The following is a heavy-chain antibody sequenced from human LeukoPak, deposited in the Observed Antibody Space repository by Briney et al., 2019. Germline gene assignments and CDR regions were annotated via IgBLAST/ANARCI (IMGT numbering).Heavy chain of an antibody. Sequence: GGSLRLSCAASGFTFSSYAMSWVRQAPGKGLEWVSAISGSGGSTYYADSVKGRFTTSRDNSKNTLYLQMNSLRAEDTAVYYCASKYCSGGSCYWYWGQGTLVTVSS. J-gene: IGHJ4*02. D-gene: IGHD2-15*01. CDR2: ISGSGGST. CDR3: ASKYCSGGSCYWY. V-gene: IGHV3-23*01. CDR1: GFTFSSYA.